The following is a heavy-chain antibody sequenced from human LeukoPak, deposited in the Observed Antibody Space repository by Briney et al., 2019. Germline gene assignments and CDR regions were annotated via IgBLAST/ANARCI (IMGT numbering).Heavy chain of an antibody. CDR1: GYTFTSYG. Sequence: ASVKVSCKASGYTFTSYGISWVRQAPGQGLAWMGWISAYNGNTNYAQKLQGRVTMTTDTSTSTAYMELRSLRSDDTAVYYCARDNGYSDHDYYYYGMDVWAKGPRSPSP. CDR2: ISAYNGNT. D-gene: IGHD3-9*01. V-gene: IGHV1-18*01. CDR3: ARDNGYSDHDYYYYGMDV. J-gene: IGHJ6*02.